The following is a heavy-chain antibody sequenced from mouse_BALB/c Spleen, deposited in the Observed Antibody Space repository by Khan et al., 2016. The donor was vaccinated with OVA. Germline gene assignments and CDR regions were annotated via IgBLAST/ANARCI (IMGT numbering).Heavy chain of an antibody. Sequence: EVELVESGGDLVNPGGSLKLTCAASGFTFSTYGMSWVRQTPDKRLEWVATISTGGSYTYYPDSVKGQFTISRDNAKNTLYLQMSSLKSEDTAMFYCTRLAYYYDSEGFAYWGQGTLVTVSA. CDR1: GFTFSTYG. CDR2: ISTGGSYT. CDR3: TRLAYYYDSEGFAY. V-gene: IGHV5-6*01. J-gene: IGHJ3*01. D-gene: IGHD1-1*01.